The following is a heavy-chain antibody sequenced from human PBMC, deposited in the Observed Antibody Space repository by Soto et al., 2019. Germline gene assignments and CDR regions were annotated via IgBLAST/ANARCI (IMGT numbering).Heavy chain of an antibody. Sequence: GGSLRLSCAASGFTFSSYWMHWVRQAPGKGMVWVSRINSDGSSTSYADSVKGRFTISRDNAKNTLYLQMNSLRAEDTAVYYCARDPGRSRNWFDPWGQGTLVTVSS. CDR3: ARDPGRSRNWFDP. V-gene: IGHV3-74*01. CDR1: GFTFSSYW. D-gene: IGHD6-13*01. J-gene: IGHJ5*02. CDR2: INSDGSST.